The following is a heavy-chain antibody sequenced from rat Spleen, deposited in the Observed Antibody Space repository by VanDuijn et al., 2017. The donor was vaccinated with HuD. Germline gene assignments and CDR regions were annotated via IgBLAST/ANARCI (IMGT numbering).Heavy chain of an antibody. J-gene: IGHJ2*01. Sequence: QVQLKESGPGLVQPSRTLSLTCTVSGFSLTSYHISWVRQPPGKGLEWLGVIWIDGNTGYTSFLKSRLSISRDTSRSQVFLKMNSLQTEDTATYFCARDRTGPFDYWGQGVKVTVSS. CDR2: IWIDGNT. CDR3: ARDRTGPFDY. D-gene: IGHD4-2*01. V-gene: IGHV2-43*01. CDR1: GFSLTSYH.